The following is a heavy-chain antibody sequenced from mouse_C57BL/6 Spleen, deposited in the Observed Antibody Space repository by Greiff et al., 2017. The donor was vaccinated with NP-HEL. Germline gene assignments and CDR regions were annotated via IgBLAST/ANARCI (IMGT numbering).Heavy chain of an antibody. CDR2: IDPSDSYT. V-gene: IGHV1-50*01. CDR3: ARWITRAMDY. Sequence: VQLQQSGAELVKPGASVKLSCKASGYTFTSYWMQWVKQRPGPGLEWIGEIDPSDSYTNYNQKFKGKATLTVDTSSSTAYMQLSSLTSEDSAVYYCARWITRAMDYWGQGTSVTVAS. J-gene: IGHJ4*01. CDR1: GYTFTSYW. D-gene: IGHD2-4*01.